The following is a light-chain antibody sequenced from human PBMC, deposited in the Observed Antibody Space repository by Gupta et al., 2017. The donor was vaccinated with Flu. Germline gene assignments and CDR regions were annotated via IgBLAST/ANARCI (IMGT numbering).Light chain of an antibody. CDR3: QQYDKLPPLT. CDR2: DAS. V-gene: IGKV1-33*01. Sequence: SSLSASVGDRVTITCQASQDISNYLNWYQQKPGKAPKLLIYDASNLETGVPSRFSGSGSGTDFTFTISSLQPEDIATYYCQQYDKLPPLTFGGGTKVEIK. CDR1: QDISNY. J-gene: IGKJ4*01.